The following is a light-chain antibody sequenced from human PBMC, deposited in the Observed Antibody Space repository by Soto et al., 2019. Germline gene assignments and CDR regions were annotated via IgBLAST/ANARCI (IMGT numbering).Light chain of an antibody. CDR2: GAS. V-gene: IGKV3-15*01. CDR3: QQYNSWPRT. Sequence: EIVMTQSPATLSVSPGEGATLSCRASQNVGRTLAWYQQKPGQSPRLLIYGASTRATGIPARFGGSGSGTEFTLPISSLQSEDFADYYCQQYNSWPRTFGQGTKVEIK. J-gene: IGKJ1*01. CDR1: QNVGRT.